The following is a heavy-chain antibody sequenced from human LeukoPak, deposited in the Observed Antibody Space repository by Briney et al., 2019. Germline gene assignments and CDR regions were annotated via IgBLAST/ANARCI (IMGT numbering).Heavy chain of an antibody. J-gene: IGHJ5*02. CDR3: ARGNYDILTGYYKNHNWFDP. Sequence: GGSLRLSCAASGFTFSSYSMNWVRQAPGKGLEWVSSISSSSSYIYYADSVKGRFTISRDNAKNSLYLQMNSLRAEDTAVYYCARGNYDILTGYYKNHNWFDPWGQGTLVTVSS. V-gene: IGHV3-21*01. CDR1: GFTFSSYS. D-gene: IGHD3-9*01. CDR2: ISSSSSYI.